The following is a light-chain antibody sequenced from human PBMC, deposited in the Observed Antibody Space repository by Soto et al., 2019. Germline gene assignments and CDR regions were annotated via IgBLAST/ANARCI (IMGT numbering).Light chain of an antibody. CDR1: QSVSST. CDR3: QQYNNWPIT. Sequence: EIVMTQSPATLSVSPGERATLSCRATQSVSSTLAWYQQKPGQAPRLLIYGASTSANGITARFSGSGSGTEFTLTISSLQSEDFAVYYCQQYNNWPITFGQGTRLEIK. V-gene: IGKV3-15*01. CDR2: GAS. J-gene: IGKJ5*01.